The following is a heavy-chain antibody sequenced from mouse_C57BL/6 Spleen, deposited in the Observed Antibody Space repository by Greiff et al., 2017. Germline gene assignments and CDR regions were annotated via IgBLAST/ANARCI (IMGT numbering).Heavy chain of an antibody. J-gene: IGHJ4*01. D-gene: IGHD1-1*02. CDR1: GYTFTSYG. V-gene: IGHV1-81*01. CDR2: IYPRSGNT. CDR3: ARGGSGSLYAMDY. Sequence: QVQLQQSGAELARPGASVKLSCKASGYTFTSYGISWVKQRTGQGLEWIGEIYPRSGNTYYNEQFKGKATLTADKSSSTAYMELRSLTSEDSAVYFCARGGSGSLYAMDYWGQGTSVTVSS.